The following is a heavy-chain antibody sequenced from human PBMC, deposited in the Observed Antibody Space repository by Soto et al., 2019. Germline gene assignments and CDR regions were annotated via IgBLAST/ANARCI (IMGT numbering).Heavy chain of an antibody. CDR3: ARGRPQDIVLMVYAISPYYFDY. D-gene: IGHD2-8*01. CDR2: MNPNSGNT. Sequence: GASVKVSCKASGYTFTSYDINWVRQATGQGLEWMGWMNPNSGNTGYAQKFQGRVTMTRNTSISTAYMELSSLRSEDTAVYYCARGRPQDIVLMVYAISPYYFDYWCQGTLVTVSS. J-gene: IGHJ4*02. V-gene: IGHV1-8*01. CDR1: GYTFTSYD.